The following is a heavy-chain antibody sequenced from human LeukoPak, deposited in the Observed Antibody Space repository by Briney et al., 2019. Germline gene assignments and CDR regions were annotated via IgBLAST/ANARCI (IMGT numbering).Heavy chain of an antibody. CDR2: ISYDGSNK. CDR1: GFTFSSYA. V-gene: IGHV3-30-3*01. D-gene: IGHD6-19*01. CDR3: AKVCREEAVAGTFDY. J-gene: IGHJ4*02. Sequence: GRSLRLSCAASGFTFSSYAMHWVRQAPGKGLEWVAVISYDGSNKYYADSVKGRFTISRDNSKNTLYLQMNSLRAEDTAVYYCAKVCREEAVAGTFDYWGQGTLVTVSS.